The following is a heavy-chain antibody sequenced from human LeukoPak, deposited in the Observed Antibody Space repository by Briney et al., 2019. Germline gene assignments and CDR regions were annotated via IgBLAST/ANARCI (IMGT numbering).Heavy chain of an antibody. Sequence: PSETLSLTCAVYGGSFSGYYWSWIRQPPGKGLEWIGYIYYSGSTNYNPSLKSRVTISVDTSKNQFSLKLSSVTAADTAVYYCARLLRGFYYYGMDVWGQGTTVTVSS. J-gene: IGHJ6*02. CDR2: IYYSGST. D-gene: IGHD2/OR15-2a*01. V-gene: IGHV4-59*08. CDR1: GGSFSGYY. CDR3: ARLLRGFYYYGMDV.